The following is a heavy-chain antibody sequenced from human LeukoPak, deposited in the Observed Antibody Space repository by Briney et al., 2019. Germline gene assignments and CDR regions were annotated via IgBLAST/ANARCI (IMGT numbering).Heavy chain of an antibody. CDR1: GFIFSQYS. J-gene: IGHJ5*02. CDR3: ARDAGNSGYGCDL. CDR2: IRSSSET. D-gene: IGHD5-12*01. Sequence: GGSLRLSCAASGFIFSQYSMNWVRQAPGKGLEWVSHIRSSSETFYADSMKGRFTISRDNARNSLYLQMNNLRGEDTAIYYCARDAGNSGYGCDLWGQGTLVTVSS. V-gene: IGHV3-48*01.